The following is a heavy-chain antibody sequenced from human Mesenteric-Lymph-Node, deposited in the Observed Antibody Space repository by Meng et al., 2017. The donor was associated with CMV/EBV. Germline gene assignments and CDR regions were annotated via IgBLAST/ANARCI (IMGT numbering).Heavy chain of an antibody. J-gene: IGHJ4*02. D-gene: IGHD3-22*01. Sequence: GESLKISCAASEFTFSTYWMSWVRQAPGKGLEWVANIKQDGSEKYYVDSVKGRFTISRDNAKNSLYLQMNSLRAEDTAVYYCARAPGGGYDSSGYYCPVVYFDYWGQGTLVTVSS. CDR1: EFTFSTYW. CDR2: IKQDGSEK. CDR3: ARAPGGGYDSSGYYCPVVYFDY. V-gene: IGHV3-7*01.